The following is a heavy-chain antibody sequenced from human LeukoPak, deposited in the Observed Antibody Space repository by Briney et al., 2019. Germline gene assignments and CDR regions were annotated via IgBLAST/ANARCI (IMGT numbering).Heavy chain of an antibody. CDR1: GGSISSSSYY. J-gene: IGHJ4*02. CDR3: ASPGAPFDY. Sequence: SETLSLTCTVSGGSISSSSYYRGWIRQPPGNGLEWIGSIYYSGSTYYNPSLKSRVTITVDTSKNQFSLKLSSVTAADTAVYYCASPGAPFDYWGQGTLVTVSS. D-gene: IGHD3-10*01. V-gene: IGHV4-39*01. CDR2: IYYSGST.